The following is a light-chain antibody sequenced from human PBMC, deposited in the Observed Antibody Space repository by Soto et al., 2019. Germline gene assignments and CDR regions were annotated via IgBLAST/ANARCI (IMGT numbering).Light chain of an antibody. CDR2: AAS. J-gene: IGKJ5*01. CDR1: QDISNS. V-gene: IGKV1-16*02. CDR3: QHYQNYPIT. Sequence: DIQMTQSPSSLSASVGDRVTITCRASQDISNSLAWFQQKPGKAPKSLIYAASRLQSWVSSNFSGSGSGTDFTLTISSLQPEDFATYYCQHYQNYPITFGQGTRLEIK.